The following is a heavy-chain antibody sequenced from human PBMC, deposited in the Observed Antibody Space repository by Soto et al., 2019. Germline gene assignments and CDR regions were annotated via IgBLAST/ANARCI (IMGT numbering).Heavy chain of an antibody. D-gene: IGHD3-10*01. Sequence: LSCAASGFTVGTNYMTWVRQAPGKGLEWVSVIYAGGSRYYADSVKGRFTISRDISKNTQYLQMDSLRAEDTAVYYCARVPFGGNWFDPWGQGTLVTVSS. V-gene: IGHV3-66*01. CDR3: ARVPFGGNWFDP. CDR1: GFTVGTNY. CDR2: IYAGGSR. J-gene: IGHJ5*02.